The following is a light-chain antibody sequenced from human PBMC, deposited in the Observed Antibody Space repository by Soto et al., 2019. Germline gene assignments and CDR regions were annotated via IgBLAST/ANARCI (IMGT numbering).Light chain of an antibody. V-gene: IGKV1-12*01. CDR1: QGISSG. CDR3: QQSNSFPHT. Sequence: DIQMTQSPSSVSASVGERVTITCRASQGISSGLAWYQQKPGQAPKLLIYAASTWDSGIPSRFSGSGSGTEFTLTISSLQPEDFAAYYCQQSNSFPHTFGQGTKLEIK. J-gene: IGKJ2*01. CDR2: AAS.